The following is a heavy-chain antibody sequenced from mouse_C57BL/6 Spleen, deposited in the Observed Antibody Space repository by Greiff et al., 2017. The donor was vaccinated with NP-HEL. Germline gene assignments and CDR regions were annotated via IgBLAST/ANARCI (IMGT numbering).Heavy chain of an antibody. J-gene: IGHJ4*01. D-gene: IGHD3-2*02. CDR3: ARGAQAPYAMDY. Sequence: QVQLKQSGAELVRPGTSVKVSCKASGYAFTNYLIEWVKQRPGQGLEWIGVINPGSGGTNYNEKFKGKATLTADKSSSTAYMQLSSLTSEDSAVYFCARGAQAPYAMDYWGQGTSVTVSS. CDR1: GYAFTNYL. CDR2: INPGSGGT. V-gene: IGHV1-54*01.